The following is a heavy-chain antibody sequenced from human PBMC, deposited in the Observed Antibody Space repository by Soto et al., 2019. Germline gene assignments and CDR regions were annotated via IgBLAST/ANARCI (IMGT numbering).Heavy chain of an antibody. CDR2: MNPNSGNT. J-gene: IGHJ4*02. CDR1: GYTFTSYD. V-gene: IGHV1-8*01. Sequence: QVQLVQSGAEVKKPGASVTVSCKASGYTFTSYDINWVRQATGQGLAWMGWMNPNSGNTVYAQKFQGRATMTRNTSISTAYMALSSLRSEETAVYYCARGHSSSWYVCDYWGQGTLVTVSS. D-gene: IGHD6-13*01. CDR3: ARGHSSSWYVCDY.